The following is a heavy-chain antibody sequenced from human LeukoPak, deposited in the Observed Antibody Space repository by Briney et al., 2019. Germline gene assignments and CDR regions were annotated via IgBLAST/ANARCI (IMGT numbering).Heavy chain of an antibody. Sequence: ASVNVSCTTSGYSFILYGISWVRQAPGQGPEWMGWISTSTGDTKYTQTFQGRVTLTTDTSTSTAYMELRSLRSDDTAVYYCARDSGSYRHDYWGQGTLVTVSS. D-gene: IGHD1-26*01. CDR1: GYSFILYG. CDR2: ISTSTGDT. V-gene: IGHV1-18*01. J-gene: IGHJ4*02. CDR3: ARDSGSYRHDY.